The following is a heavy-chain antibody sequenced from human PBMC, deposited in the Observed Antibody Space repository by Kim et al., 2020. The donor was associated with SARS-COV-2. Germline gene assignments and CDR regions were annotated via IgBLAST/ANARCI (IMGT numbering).Heavy chain of an antibody. CDR1: GFTFSSYW. Sequence: GGSLRLSCAASGFTFSSYWMHWVRQAPGKGLVWVSRIDNEGSTINYADSVKGRFTVSRDDARNTLYLQMNSLRAEDTAVYYCVRGTSDWPGVDYWGQGTLVTLSS. CDR3: VRGTSDWPGVDY. D-gene: IGHD2-21*02. V-gene: IGHV3-74*01. J-gene: IGHJ4*02. CDR2: IDNEGSTI.